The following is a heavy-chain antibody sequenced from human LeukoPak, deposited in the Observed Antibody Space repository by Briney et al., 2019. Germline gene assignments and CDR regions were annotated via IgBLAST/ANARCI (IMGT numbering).Heavy chain of an antibody. Sequence: ASVKVSCKASGYTFTSYAMNWVRQAPGLGLEWMGWINTNTGNPTYAQGFTGRFVFSLDTSVSTAYLQIGSLKAGDTAVYYCARESEDVAAAGPIDYWGQGTLVTVSS. CDR1: GYTFTSYA. D-gene: IGHD6-13*01. V-gene: IGHV7-4-1*01. CDR3: ARESEDVAAAGPIDY. CDR2: INTNTGNP. J-gene: IGHJ4*02.